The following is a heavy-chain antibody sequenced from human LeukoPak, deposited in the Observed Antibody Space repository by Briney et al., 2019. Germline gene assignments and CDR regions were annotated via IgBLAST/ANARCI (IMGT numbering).Heavy chain of an antibody. V-gene: IGHV3-21*04. CDR1: GFTFSDYT. Sequence: GGSLRLSCAASGFTFSDYTMNWVRQAPGKGLEWVSSISSSSSYIYFANSVRGRFTISRDNSNNTLYLQMNSLRIEDTAIYYCARRGGHFDYWGQGTLVTVSS. J-gene: IGHJ4*02. CDR2: ISSSSSYI. CDR3: ARRGGHFDY.